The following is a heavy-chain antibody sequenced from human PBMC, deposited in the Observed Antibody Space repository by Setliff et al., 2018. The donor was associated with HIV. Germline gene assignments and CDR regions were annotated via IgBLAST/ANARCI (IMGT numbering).Heavy chain of an antibody. Sequence: SETLSLTCTVSGGSISNSRYYWSWIRQPPGKGLEWIGSIYYSGSTYYNPSLKSRVTISVDTSKNQFSLKLTSVTAADTAVYYCARRGDFFYYAMDVWGQGTTVTVSS. J-gene: IGHJ6*02. V-gene: IGHV4-39*01. CDR3: ARRGDFFYYAMDV. CDR1: GGSISNSRYY. CDR2: IYYSGST.